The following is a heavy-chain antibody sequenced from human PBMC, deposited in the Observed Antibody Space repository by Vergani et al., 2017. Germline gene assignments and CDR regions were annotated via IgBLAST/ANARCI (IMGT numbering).Heavy chain of an antibody. J-gene: IGHJ4*02. CDR1: GFTFSSYS. V-gene: IGHV3-21*01. D-gene: IGHD3-3*01. CDR3: ARDWTIFGMVSYYFDY. CDR2: ISSSYSYI. Sequence: EVQLVESGGGLVKAGGSLRLSCAASGFTFSSYSMNWVRPATGKGLEWVSSISSSYSYIYYADSVKGRFTISRDNAKNSLYLQMNSLRAEDTAVYYCARDWTIFGMVSYYFDYWGQGTLVTVSS.